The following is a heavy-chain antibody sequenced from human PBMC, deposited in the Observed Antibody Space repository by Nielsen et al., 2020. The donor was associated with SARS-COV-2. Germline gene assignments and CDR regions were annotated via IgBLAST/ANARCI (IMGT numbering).Heavy chain of an antibody. CDR3: ASWLLDTANEVAFDI. Sequence: GESLKISCAASGFTFSDYYMSWIRQAPGKGLEWVSYISSSGSTIYYADSVKGRFTISRDNAKNSLYLQMNSLRAEDTAVYYCASWLLDTANEVAFDIWGQGTMVTVSS. CDR2: ISSSGSTI. D-gene: IGHD5-18*01. CDR1: GFTFSDYY. V-gene: IGHV3-11*01. J-gene: IGHJ3*02.